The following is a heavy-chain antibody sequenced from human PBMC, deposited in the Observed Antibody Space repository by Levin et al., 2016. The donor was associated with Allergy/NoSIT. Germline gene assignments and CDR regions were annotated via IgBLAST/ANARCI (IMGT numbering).Heavy chain of an antibody. Sequence: GGSLRLSCAASGFTFSSYAMSWVRQAPGKGLEWVSAISGSGGSTYYADSVKGRFTISRDNSKNTLYLQMNSLRAEDTAVYYCANGGTPMYQLPPDYWGQGTLVTVSS. CDR2: ISGSGGST. CDR1: GFTFSSYA. D-gene: IGHD2-2*01. J-gene: IGHJ4*02. V-gene: IGHV3-23*01. CDR3: ANGGTPMYQLPPDY.